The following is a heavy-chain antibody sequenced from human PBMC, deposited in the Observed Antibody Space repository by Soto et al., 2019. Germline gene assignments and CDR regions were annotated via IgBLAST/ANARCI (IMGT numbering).Heavy chain of an antibody. V-gene: IGHV1-18*01. CDR2: ISGYNGNT. D-gene: IGHD6-19*01. CDR1: GYTFSNYG. CDR3: SRFIMVGGWFDPNYYHGMDV. Sequence: QVQLVQSGAEVKKPGASVTVSCKTSGYTFSNYGINWVRQAPGQGLECMGWISGYNGNTNYAQTVQGRVTMTTDTSTGTVYMELRSLKSDDTAIYYCSRFIMVGGWFDPNYYHGMDVWGQGTTVTVFS. J-gene: IGHJ6*02.